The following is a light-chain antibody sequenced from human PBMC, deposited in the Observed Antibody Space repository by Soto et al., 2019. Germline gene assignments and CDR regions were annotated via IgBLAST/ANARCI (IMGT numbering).Light chain of an antibody. CDR2: AVS. V-gene: IGLV2-14*01. CDR1: SSDVGGYNH. CDR3: CSYTSLSTVV. Sequence: QSALTQPASVSGSPGQSITISCTGTSSDVGGYNHVSWYQHSPGKAPQLILFAVSDRPSGVSHRFSGSKSGNTASLTISGLQADDEADYYCCSYTSLSTVVFGGGTKLTVL. J-gene: IGLJ2*01.